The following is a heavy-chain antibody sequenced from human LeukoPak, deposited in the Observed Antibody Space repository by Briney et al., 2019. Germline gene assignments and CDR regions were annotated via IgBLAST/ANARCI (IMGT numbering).Heavy chain of an antibody. V-gene: IGHV3-30*04. CDR1: GFTFSIYA. J-gene: IGHJ6*02. Sequence: GGSLRLSCAASGFTFSIYAMHWVRQAPGKGLEWVAVISYDGSNKYYADSVKGRFTISRDSSKNTLYLQMNSLRAEDTAVYYCARDLSRIAAAGAYYYYYGMDVWGQGTTVTVSS. CDR2: ISYDGSNK. CDR3: ARDLSRIAAAGAYYYYYGMDV. D-gene: IGHD6-13*01.